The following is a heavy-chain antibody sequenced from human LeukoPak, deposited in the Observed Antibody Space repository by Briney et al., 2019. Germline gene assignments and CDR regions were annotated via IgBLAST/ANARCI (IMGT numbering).Heavy chain of an antibody. Sequence: PGRSLRLSCAASGFTFSSYGMHWVRQAPGKGLEWLSYIGGSSSPMYYADSVKGRFTISRDNAKNSLYLQMNSLRVEDTAVYYCARSSGYPYFDYWGQGTLVTVSS. J-gene: IGHJ4*02. CDR3: ARSSGYPYFDY. CDR1: GFTFSSYG. CDR2: IGGSSSPM. V-gene: IGHV3-48*01. D-gene: IGHD3-22*01.